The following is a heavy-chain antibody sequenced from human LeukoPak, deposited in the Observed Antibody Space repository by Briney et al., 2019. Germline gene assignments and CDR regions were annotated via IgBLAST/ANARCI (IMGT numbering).Heavy chain of an antibody. CDR2: IIPILGIA. V-gene: IGHV1-69*04. Sequence: ASVKVSCKASGGTFSSYAISWVRQAPGQGLEWMGRIIPILGIANYAQKFQGRVTITADKSTSTAYMELSSLRSEDTAVYYCAREENTADAFDIWGQGTMVAVSS. J-gene: IGHJ3*02. D-gene: IGHD5-18*01. CDR1: GGTFSSYA. CDR3: AREENTADAFDI.